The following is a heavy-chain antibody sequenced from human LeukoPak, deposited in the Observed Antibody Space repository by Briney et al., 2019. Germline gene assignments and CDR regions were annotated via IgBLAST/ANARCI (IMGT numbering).Heavy chain of an antibody. CDR3: ARGRPDPQNSDYWDY. V-gene: IGHV4-59*13. D-gene: IGHD3-22*01. CDR1: RGSISTYY. J-gene: IGHJ4*02. CDR2: IHYSGRT. Sequence: SETLSLTCTISRGSISTYYWSWIRQTPGTTLEWIGNIHYSGRTRYNPSLESRVTMSLDTPKNEFSLRLTSMTAADSAVYYCARGRPDPQNSDYWDYWGQGILVTVSS.